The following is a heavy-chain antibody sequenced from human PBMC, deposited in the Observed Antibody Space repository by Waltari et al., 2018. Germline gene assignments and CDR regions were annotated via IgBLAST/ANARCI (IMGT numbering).Heavy chain of an antibody. D-gene: IGHD3-16*01. Sequence: QVQLQQWGARLVKPSETLSLTCAVNVGSISGYFWSWLRQSPGKGLEWIGEINHSGSTNYNPSLESRITISIDASKKQFSLNLTSVTAADTAVYYCAREGEVWTLTTFLDYWGQGILVTVSS. V-gene: IGHV4-34*01. CDR2: INHSGST. J-gene: IGHJ4*02. CDR1: VGSISGYF. CDR3: AREGEVWTLTTFLDY.